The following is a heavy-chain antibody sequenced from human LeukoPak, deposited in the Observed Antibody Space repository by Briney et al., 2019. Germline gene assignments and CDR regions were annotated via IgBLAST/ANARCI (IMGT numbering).Heavy chain of an antibody. CDR1: GGSISSSSYY. CDR3: ARRKKRGNDYGELN. CDR2: IYYSGST. J-gene: IGHJ4*02. V-gene: IGHV4-39*01. Sequence: PSETLSLTCTVSGGSISSSSYYWGWIRQPPGKGLEWIGSIYYSGSTYYNPSLKSRVTISVDTSKNQFSLKLSSVTAADTAVYYCARRKKRGNDYGELNWGQGTLVTVSS. D-gene: IGHD4-17*01.